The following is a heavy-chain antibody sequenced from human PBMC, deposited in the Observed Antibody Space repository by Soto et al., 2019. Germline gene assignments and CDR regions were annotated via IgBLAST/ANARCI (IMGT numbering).Heavy chain of an antibody. D-gene: IGHD4-17*01. V-gene: IGHV4-59*01. CDR2: IYYSGST. J-gene: IGHJ6*02. Sequence: NPSETLSLTCTVSGGSISRYYWSWIRQPPGKGLEWIGYIYYSGSTNYNPSLKSRVTISVDTSKNQFSLKLSSVTAADTAVYYCARADGGVYYYGMDVWGQGTTVTVSS. CDR1: GGSISRYY. CDR3: ARADGGVYYYGMDV.